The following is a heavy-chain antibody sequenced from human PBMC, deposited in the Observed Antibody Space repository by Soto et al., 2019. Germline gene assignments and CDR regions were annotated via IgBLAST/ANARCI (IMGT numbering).Heavy chain of an antibody. CDR2: ISDSGATT. CDR3: AKEDTSSGSLDY. Sequence: GGSLRLSCADSGFPFGDNAMSWVRQAPGKGLEWVSGISDSGATTYYADSVRGRFTISRDNSKNTLYLQMKSLRAEDSASYYCAKEDTSSGSLDYWGQGALVTVSS. J-gene: IGHJ4*02. D-gene: IGHD6-19*01. V-gene: IGHV3-23*01. CDR1: GFPFGDNA.